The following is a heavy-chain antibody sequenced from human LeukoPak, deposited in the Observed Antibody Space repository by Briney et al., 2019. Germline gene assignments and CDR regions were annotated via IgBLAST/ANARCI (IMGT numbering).Heavy chain of an antibody. CDR3: ARATRLPDY. CDR1: GFTFSNYW. D-gene: IGHD6-25*01. CDR2: ISIDGSEK. J-gene: IGHJ4*02. Sequence: GGSLRLPCAASGFTFSNYWMSWVRQAPGKGLDWVAIISIDGSEKAYVDSVKGRFSISRDNARNSLYLQMNSLSAEDTAVYYCARATRLPDYWGQGALVTVSS. V-gene: IGHV3-7*01.